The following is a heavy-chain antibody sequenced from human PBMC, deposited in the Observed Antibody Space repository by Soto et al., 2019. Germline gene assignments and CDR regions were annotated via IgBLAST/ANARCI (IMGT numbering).Heavy chain of an antibody. CDR2: ISYDGSNK. CDR1: GFTFSSYA. D-gene: IGHD3-22*01. V-gene: IGHV3-30-3*01. Sequence: GGSLRLSCAASGFTFSSYAMHWVRQAPGKGLEWVAVISYDGSNKYYADSVKGRFTISRDNSKNTLYLQMNSLRAEDTAVYYCAREYDSSGYPVLDYWGQGTLVTVSS. CDR3: AREYDSSGYPVLDY. J-gene: IGHJ4*02.